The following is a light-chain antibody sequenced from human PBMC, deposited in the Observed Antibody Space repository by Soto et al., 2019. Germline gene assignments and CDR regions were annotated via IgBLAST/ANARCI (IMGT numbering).Light chain of an antibody. Sequence: QFLLAQPAPLSGSPGQSITISCTGTSSDVGAYDFVSWYQQHPDKAPKLMIYEVSNRPSGVSYRFSGSKSVNTATLTISGLQAEDEADYYCSSYTTSSTRVFGTGTKVTVL. CDR2: EVS. V-gene: IGLV2-14*03. CDR1: SSDVGAYDF. CDR3: SSYTTSSTRV. J-gene: IGLJ1*01.